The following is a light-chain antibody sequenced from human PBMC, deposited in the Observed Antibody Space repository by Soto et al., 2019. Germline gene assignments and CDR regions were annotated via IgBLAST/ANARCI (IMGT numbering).Light chain of an antibody. Sequence: QSALTQPASVSGSPGQSFTISCTGTSSDVGGYNYVSWYQHHPGKAPKAMIYAVSNRPSGVSNRFSGSKSGNTASLTISGLQAEDEADYYCSSYTSTSFWVFGGGTKLTVL. CDR3: SSYTSTSFWV. V-gene: IGLV2-14*03. J-gene: IGLJ3*02. CDR1: SSDVGGYNY. CDR2: AVS.